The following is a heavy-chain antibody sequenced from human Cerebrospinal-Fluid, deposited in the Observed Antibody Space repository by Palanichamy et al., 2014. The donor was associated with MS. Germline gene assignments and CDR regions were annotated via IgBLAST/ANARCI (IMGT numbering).Heavy chain of an antibody. J-gene: IGHJ4*02. CDR3: ATLSRRSSSPIDY. CDR2: IYAGGST. D-gene: IGHD6-6*01. CDR1: EFSVKNNY. Sequence: VQLVASGGGLVQPGGSLRLSCAASEFSVKNNYMSWVRQAPGKGLEWVSIIYAGGSTYYADSVKGRFTIARDNPKNTVFLQMNSLRPDDTCVYYCATLSRRSSSPIDYWGQGTLVSVSS. V-gene: IGHV3-66*02.